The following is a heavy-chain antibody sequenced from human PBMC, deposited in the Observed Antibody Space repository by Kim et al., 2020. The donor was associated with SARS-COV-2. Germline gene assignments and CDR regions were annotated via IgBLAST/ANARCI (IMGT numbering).Heavy chain of an antibody. CDR2: IYHSGST. D-gene: IGHD6-6*01. V-gene: IGHV4-59*13. J-gene: IGHJ4*02. Sequence: SETLSLTCTVSGGSINSYYWSWIREPPGKGLEWIGYIYHSGSTNYHPSLKSRVTISLDTSKNQFSLKLSSVTAADTAVYYCARFSINEYSSSFSDYWGQGTLVTVSS. CDR1: GGSINSYY. CDR3: ARFSINEYSSSFSDY.